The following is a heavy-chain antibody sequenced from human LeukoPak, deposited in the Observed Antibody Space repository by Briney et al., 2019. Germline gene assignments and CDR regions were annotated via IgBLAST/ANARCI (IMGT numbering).Heavy chain of an antibody. CDR2: INPNSGGT. CDR3: ARESGTTYNWFDP. Sequence: ASVKVSCKASGYTFAGYYMHWVRQAPGQGLEWMGWINPNSGGTNYAQKFQGRVTMTRDTSISTAYMELSRLRPDDTAVYYCARESGTTYNWFDPWGQGTLVTVSS. V-gene: IGHV1-2*02. J-gene: IGHJ5*02. CDR1: GYTFAGYY. D-gene: IGHD1-14*01.